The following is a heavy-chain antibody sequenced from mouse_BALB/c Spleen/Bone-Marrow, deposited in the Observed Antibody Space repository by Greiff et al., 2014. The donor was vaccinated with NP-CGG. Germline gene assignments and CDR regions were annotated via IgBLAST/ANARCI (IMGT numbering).Heavy chain of an antibody. Sequence: VQLVESGAELVRPGVSVKISCKGSGYTFTDYAMHWVKQSHAKRLEWIGIISSSYGDATYNQKFKGKATMTVDKSSNTAYMELARLTSEDSAIYYCARGLSYYYGTSYYFDYWGQGTTLTVSS. J-gene: IGHJ2*01. CDR2: ISSSYGDA. V-gene: IGHV1S137*01. D-gene: IGHD1-1*01. CDR1: GYTFTDYA. CDR3: ARGLSYYYGTSYYFDY.